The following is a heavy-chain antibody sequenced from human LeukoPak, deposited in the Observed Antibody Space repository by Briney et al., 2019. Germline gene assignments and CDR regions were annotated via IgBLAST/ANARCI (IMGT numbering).Heavy chain of an antibody. CDR2: IKGDGSEK. J-gene: IGHJ4*02. CDR3: VRYFTAVAPTLRLDY. CDR1: GFTFSAFW. V-gene: IGHV3-7*03. D-gene: IGHD6-19*01. Sequence: GGSLRLSCAASGFTFSAFWMTWVRQAPGKGLEWVANIKGDGSEKNYVDSMEGRFTISRDDAKNSLYLQMNSLRVEDTAVYHCVRYFTAVAPTLRLDYWGQGTLVTVSS.